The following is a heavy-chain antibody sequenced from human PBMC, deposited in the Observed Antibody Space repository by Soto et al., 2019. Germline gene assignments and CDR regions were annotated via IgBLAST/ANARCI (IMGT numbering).Heavy chain of an antibody. CDR1: GFTFTNYW. V-gene: IGHV3-7*05. Sequence: EVQLVESGGALVQPGGSLRLSCAASGFTFTNYWMAWVRQAPGKGLEWVAHIDQGGGEKYYVDSVKGRFTISRDNAKNSLYLQMNSLRAEDTALYYCARGGNWFDPWGQVTLVTVSS. D-gene: IGHD3-10*01. J-gene: IGHJ5*02. CDR2: IDQGGGEK. CDR3: ARGGNWFDP.